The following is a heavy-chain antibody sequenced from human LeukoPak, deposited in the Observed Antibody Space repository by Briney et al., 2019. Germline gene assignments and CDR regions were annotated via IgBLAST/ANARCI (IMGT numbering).Heavy chain of an antibody. D-gene: IGHD2-15*01. CDR2: ISGSGGST. Sequence: GGSLRLSCAASGFTFSSYGMHWVRQAPGKGLEWVSAISGSGGSTYYADSVKGRFTISRDNSKNTLYLQMNSLRAEDTAVYYCAKDADIVVVVAADPYFDYWGQGTLVTVSS. CDR3: AKDADIVVVVAADPYFDY. J-gene: IGHJ4*02. V-gene: IGHV3-23*01. CDR1: GFTFSSYG.